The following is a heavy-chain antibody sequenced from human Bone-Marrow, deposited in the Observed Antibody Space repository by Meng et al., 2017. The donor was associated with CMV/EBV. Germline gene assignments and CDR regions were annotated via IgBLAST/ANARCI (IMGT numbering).Heavy chain of an antibody. Sequence: GGSLRLSCAASGSTFSSYSMNWVRQAPGKGLEWVSSISSSSSYIYYADSVKGRFTISRDNAKNSLYLQMNSLRAEDTAVYYCARDLVSTVPGAFDIWGQGTRVTGSS. CDR1: GSTFSSYS. D-gene: IGHD5/OR15-5a*01. CDR3: ARDLVSTVPGAFDI. V-gene: IGHV3-21*01. J-gene: IGHJ3*02. CDR2: ISSSSSYI.